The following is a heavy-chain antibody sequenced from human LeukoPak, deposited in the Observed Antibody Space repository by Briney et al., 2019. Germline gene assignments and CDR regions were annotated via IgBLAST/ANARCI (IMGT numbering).Heavy chain of an antibody. J-gene: IGHJ6*02. Sequence: ASVKVSCKASGGTFSSYAISWVRQAPGQGLEWMGGIIPIFGTANYAQKFQGRVTITADESTSTAYMELSSLRSEDTAVYYCARDLNSGSYHSLFRYYYYGMDVWGQGTTVTVSS. V-gene: IGHV1-69*13. CDR3: ARDLNSGSYHSLFRYYYYGMDV. D-gene: IGHD1-26*01. CDR2: IIPIFGTA. CDR1: GGTFSSYA.